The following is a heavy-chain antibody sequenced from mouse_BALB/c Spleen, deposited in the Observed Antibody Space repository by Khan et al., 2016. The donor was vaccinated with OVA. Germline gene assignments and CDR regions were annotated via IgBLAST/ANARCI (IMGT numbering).Heavy chain of an antibody. Sequence: QVQLQQPGAELVRPGASVKLSCEASGYTFTSYWMNWVKQSPEQGLGWIGRIDPYDSETHYNQNFKDKAILTVDKSSSTAYMQLSSLTSEDSAVYYCARNPFAYWGQGTLVTVSA. J-gene: IGHJ3*01. CDR1: GYTFTSYW. CDR3: ARNPFAY. CDR2: IDPYDSET. V-gene: IGHV1-52*01.